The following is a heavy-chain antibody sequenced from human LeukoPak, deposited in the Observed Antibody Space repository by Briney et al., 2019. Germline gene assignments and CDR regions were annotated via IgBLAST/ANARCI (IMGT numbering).Heavy chain of an antibody. CDR1: GYSFTTYD. V-gene: IGHV1-8*01. Sequence: ASVEVSCKASGYSFTTYDINWVIHAPGQGLEWMGWMNPNSGKTNFAQKFQGRVTMTRTTSISTAYMEVSSVRSEDTAVYYCARGLSPSDYWGQGTLVTVSS. J-gene: IGHJ4*02. CDR3: ARGLSPSDY. CDR2: MNPNSGKT.